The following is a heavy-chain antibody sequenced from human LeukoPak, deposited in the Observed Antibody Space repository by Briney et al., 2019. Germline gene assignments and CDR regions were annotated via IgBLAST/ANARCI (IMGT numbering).Heavy chain of an antibody. CDR2: INPSGGST. CDR3: ARVGIYCSGGSCENFDY. V-gene: IGHV1-46*01. D-gene: IGHD2-15*01. CDR1: GYTFTSYY. J-gene: IGHJ4*02. Sequence: ASVKVSCKASGYTFTSYYMHWVRQAPGQGLEWMGIINPSGGSTSYAQKFQGRVTMTRDTSTITVYMELSSLRSEDTAVYYCARVGIYCSGGSCENFDYWGQGTLVTVSS.